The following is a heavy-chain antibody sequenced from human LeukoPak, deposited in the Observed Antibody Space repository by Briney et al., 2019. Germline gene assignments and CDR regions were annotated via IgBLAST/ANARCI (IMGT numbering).Heavy chain of an antibody. CDR1: GGSISSYY. V-gene: IGHV4-59*01. CDR3: ARGNSSTPGQN. Sequence: PSETLSLTCTVSGGSISSYYWSWIRQPPGKGLEWIGYIYYSGSTNYNPSLKSRVTISVDTSKNQFSLKLSSVTAADTAVYYCARGNSSTPGQNGGQEPLVTVPS. D-gene: IGHD6-13*01. J-gene: IGHJ4*02. CDR2: IYYSGST.